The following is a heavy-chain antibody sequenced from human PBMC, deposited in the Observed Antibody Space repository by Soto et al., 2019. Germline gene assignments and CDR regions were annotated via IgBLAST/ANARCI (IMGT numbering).Heavy chain of an antibody. CDR2: INHSGST. J-gene: IGHJ2*01. D-gene: IGHD6-13*01. V-gene: IGHV4-34*01. CDR3: SRGVANSSSWYWYFDL. CDR1: GGSFSGYY. Sequence: SETLSLTCAVYGGSFSGYYWSWIRQPPGKGLEWIGEINHSGSTNYNPSLKSRVTISVDTSKNQISLKLISMTAADTAVYYWSRGVANSSSWYWYFDLWGRGTLVTVSS.